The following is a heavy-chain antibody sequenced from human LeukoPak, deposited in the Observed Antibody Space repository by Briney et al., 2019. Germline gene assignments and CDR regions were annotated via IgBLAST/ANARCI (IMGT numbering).Heavy chain of an antibody. J-gene: IGHJ3*02. Sequence: KTGGSLRLSCAASGFTFSSYSMNWVRQAPGKGLEWVSSISSSSSYIYYADSVKGRFTISRDNAKNSLYLQMNSLRAEDTAVYYCARGSGDDTGADAFDIWGQGTMVTVSS. V-gene: IGHV3-21*01. CDR3: ARGSGDDTGADAFDI. CDR1: GFTFSSYS. CDR2: ISSSSSYI. D-gene: IGHD5-18*01.